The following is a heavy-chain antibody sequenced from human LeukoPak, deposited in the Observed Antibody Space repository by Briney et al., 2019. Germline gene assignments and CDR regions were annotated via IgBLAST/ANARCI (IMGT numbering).Heavy chain of an antibody. Sequence: PGRSLRLSCAASGFTFSSYGMHWVRQAPGKGLEWVAVISYDGSNKYYADSVKGRFTISRDNSKNTLYLQMNSLRAEDTAVYHCAKDQRRQQLVPFDYWGQGTLVTVSS. CDR3: AKDQRRQQLVPFDY. CDR1: GFTFSSYG. V-gene: IGHV3-30*18. J-gene: IGHJ4*02. D-gene: IGHD6-13*01. CDR2: ISYDGSNK.